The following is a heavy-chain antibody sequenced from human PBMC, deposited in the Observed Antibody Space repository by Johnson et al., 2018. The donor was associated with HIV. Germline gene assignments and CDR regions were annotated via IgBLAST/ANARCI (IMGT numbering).Heavy chain of an antibody. J-gene: IGHJ3*02. CDR3: AKAYCPGCDAFEI. D-gene: IGHD2-21*01. CDR2: IYSGGST. V-gene: IGHV3-66*02. Sequence: MQLVESGGGLVQPGGSLRLSCAASGFTVSSNYMSWVRQAPGKGLEWVSVIYSGGSTYYADSVKGRFTISRDNSNNTLDLQMYSLKTEDTGVYYCAKAYCPGCDAFEIWGQGTMVTVSS. CDR1: GFTVSSNY.